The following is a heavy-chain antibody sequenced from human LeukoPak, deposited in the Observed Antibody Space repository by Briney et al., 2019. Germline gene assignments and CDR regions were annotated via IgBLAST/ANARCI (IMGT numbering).Heavy chain of an antibody. J-gene: IGHJ4*02. V-gene: IGHV4-34*01. CDR3: ARTIYGSGSYYIGSGFDY. CDR2: INHSGST. Sequence: SETLSLTCAVYGGSFSGYYWSWIRQPPGKGLEWIGEINHSGSTNYNPSLKSRVTISVDTSKNQFSLKLSSVTAADTAVYYCARTIYGSGSYYIGSGFDYWGQGTLVTVSS. CDR1: GGSFSGYY. D-gene: IGHD3-10*01.